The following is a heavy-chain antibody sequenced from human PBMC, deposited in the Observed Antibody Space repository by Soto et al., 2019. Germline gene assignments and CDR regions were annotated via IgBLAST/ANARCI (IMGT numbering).Heavy chain of an antibody. CDR3: ARGGGSGSYYGAFDI. V-gene: IGHV3-21*01. CDR1: GFTFSSYS. CDR2: ISSSSSYI. J-gene: IGHJ3*02. Sequence: EVQLVESGGGLVKPGGSLRLSCAASGFTFSSYSMNWVRQAPGKGLEWVSSISSSSSYIYYADSVKGRFTISRDNAKNSLYLEMNRLRAEDTDVYYCARGGGSGSYYGAFDIWGQGTMVTVAS. D-gene: IGHD1-26*01.